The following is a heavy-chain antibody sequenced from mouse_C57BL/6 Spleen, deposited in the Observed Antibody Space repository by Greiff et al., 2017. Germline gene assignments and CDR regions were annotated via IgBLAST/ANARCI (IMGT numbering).Heavy chain of an antibody. CDR2: LNPGSGGT. Sequence: VQLQQSGAELVRPGTSVTVSCKASGYAFTNYLIEWVKQRPGQGLEWIGVLNPGSGGTNYNEKFKGKATLTADKSSSTAYMQLSSLTSEDSAVYFCATIYNGNHEGYFAYWGQGTTLTVSA. J-gene: IGHJ2*01. V-gene: IGHV1-54*01. D-gene: IGHD2-1*01. CDR3: ATIYNGNHEGYFAY. CDR1: GYAFTNYL.